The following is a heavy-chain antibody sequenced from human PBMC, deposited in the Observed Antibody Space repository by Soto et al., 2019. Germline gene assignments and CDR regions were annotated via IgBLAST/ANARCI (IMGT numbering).Heavy chain of an antibody. CDR1: GYTFTNYA. J-gene: IGHJ6*02. CDR3: ARGPLLWGDV. CDR2: INAGNGNA. D-gene: IGHD3-10*01. V-gene: IGHV1-3*01. Sequence: QVQLVQSGAEVKKPGASVKVSCKASGYTFTNYAMHWVRQAPGQRLEWMGWINAGNGNAKYSQKFQGRVTITRDTSASTAYMELSSLRYEDTAVYYCARGPLLWGDVWGQGTTVTVSS.